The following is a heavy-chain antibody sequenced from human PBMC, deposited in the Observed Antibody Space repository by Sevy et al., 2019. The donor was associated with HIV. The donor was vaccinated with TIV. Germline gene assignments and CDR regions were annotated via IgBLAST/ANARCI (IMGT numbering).Heavy chain of an antibody. CDR2: ISGDGGRT. CDR3: AKALPTVTTYNWYFDV. V-gene: IGHV3-23*01. CDR1: GFTFSSYC. Sequence: GGSLRLSCAASGFTFSSYCMTWVRQAPGKGLEWVSGISGDGGRTFYADSVKGRFTISSDNSRSTLYLQMNSLRAEDMAVYYCAKALPTVTTYNWYFDVWGRGTLVTVSS. D-gene: IGHD4-17*01. J-gene: IGHJ2*01.